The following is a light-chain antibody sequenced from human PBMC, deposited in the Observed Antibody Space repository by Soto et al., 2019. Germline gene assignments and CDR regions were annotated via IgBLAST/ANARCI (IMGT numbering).Light chain of an antibody. J-gene: IGKJ1*01. CDR1: QSISSY. Sequence: DIQMTQSPSSLSASVGDRVTITCRASQSISSYLNWYQQKPGKAPKLLIHAASSLQTGVPSRFSGSGSGTDFTLTISSLQPEDFATYYCQQTYSSWTFGQGTKVEIK. V-gene: IGKV1-39*01. CDR3: QQTYSSWT. CDR2: AAS.